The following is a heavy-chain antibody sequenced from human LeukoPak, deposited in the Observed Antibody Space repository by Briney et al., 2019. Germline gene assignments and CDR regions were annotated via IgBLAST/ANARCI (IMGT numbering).Heavy chain of an antibody. Sequence: SETLSLTCTVSGGSISSYYWSWIRQPPGKGLEWIGYIYYSGSTNYNPSLKSRVTISVDRSKNQFSLKLSSVTAADTAVYYCAREGYYDSSGYFDYWGQGTLVTVSS. CDR2: IYYSGST. D-gene: IGHD3-22*01. CDR3: AREGYYDSSGYFDY. CDR1: GGSISSYY. V-gene: IGHV4-59*01. J-gene: IGHJ4*02.